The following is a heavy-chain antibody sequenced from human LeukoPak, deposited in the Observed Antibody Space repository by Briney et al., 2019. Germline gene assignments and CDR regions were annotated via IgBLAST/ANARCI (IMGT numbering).Heavy chain of an antibody. CDR1: GFTFDDYA. Sequence: GGSLRLSCAASGFTFDDYAMSWVRQTPGKGLEWVSGTNWDGGRTGYADSVKGRFTISRDNAKNSLYLQMNSLRVEDTAMYYCARRLDYWGQGTLVTVSS. V-gene: IGHV3-20*04. CDR3: ARRLDY. CDR2: TNWDGGRT. J-gene: IGHJ4*02.